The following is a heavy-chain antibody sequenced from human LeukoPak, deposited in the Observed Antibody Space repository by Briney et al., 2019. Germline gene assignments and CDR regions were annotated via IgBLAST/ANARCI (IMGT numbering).Heavy chain of an antibody. CDR2: ISPYNDNT. V-gene: IGHV1-18*01. Sequence: ASVKVSCKTSGYTFTSYGINWVRQAPGQGLEWMGWISPYNDNTDYAQKLQGRVTMTTDTSTSTTYMELRSLRSDDTAVYYCARELLEGERPFDYWGQGTLVTVSS. CDR3: ARELLEGERPFDY. J-gene: IGHJ4*02. CDR1: GYTFTSYG. D-gene: IGHD3-16*01.